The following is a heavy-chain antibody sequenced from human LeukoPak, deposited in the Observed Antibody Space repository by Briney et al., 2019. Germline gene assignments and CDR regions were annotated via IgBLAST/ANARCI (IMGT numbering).Heavy chain of an antibody. V-gene: IGHV7-4-1*02. CDR3: ASCNDSSGYFAY. D-gene: IGHD3-22*01. Sequence: ASVKVSCKPSGYTFTDYAINWVRQAPGQGLEYMGWVNTNTRNPTYAQGFTGRFVFSSDSSVSTAYLQITSLKADDSAIYSCASCNDSSGYFAYWGQGTLVTVSS. CDR2: VNTNTRNP. CDR1: GYTFTDYA. J-gene: IGHJ4*02.